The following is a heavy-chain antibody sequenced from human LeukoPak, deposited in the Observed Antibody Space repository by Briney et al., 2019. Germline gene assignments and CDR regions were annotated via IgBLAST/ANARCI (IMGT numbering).Heavy chain of an antibody. CDR1: GFTFSTYW. CDR2: IKQDGSEK. V-gene: IGHV3-7*01. Sequence: GGSLRLSCAASGFTFSTYWMSWVRQAPGKGLEWVANIKQDGSEKYYVDSVKGRFTISRDNAKNSLYLQMNSLRAEDTAVYYCARDLYRIVVVPHYFDYWGQGTLVTVSS. CDR3: ARDLYRIVVVPHYFDY. J-gene: IGHJ4*02. D-gene: IGHD3-22*01.